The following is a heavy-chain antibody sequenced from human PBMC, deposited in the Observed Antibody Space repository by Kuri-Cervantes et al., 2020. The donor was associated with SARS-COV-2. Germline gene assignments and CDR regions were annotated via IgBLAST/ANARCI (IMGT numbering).Heavy chain of an antibody. CDR1: GGTFSSYA. CDR2: IIPIFGTA. J-gene: IGHJ4*02. Sequence: SVKVSCKASGGTFSSYAISWVRQAPGQGLEWMGGIIPIFGTANYAQKFQGRVTMTRDTSTSTVYMELSSLRSEDTAVYYCARRYSSGWIDYWGQGTLVTVSS. D-gene: IGHD6-19*01. CDR3: ARRYSSGWIDY. V-gene: IGHV1-69*05.